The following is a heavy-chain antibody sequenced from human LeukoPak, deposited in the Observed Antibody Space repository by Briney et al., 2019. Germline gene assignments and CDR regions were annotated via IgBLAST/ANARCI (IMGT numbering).Heavy chain of an antibody. D-gene: IGHD7-27*01. J-gene: IGHJ3*02. CDR1: GFTFSSYW. V-gene: IGHV3-74*01. Sequence: PGGSLRLSCAASGFTFSSYWMHWVRQAPGKGLVWVSRINSDGSSTSYADSVKGRFTISRDNAKNTLYLQMNSLRAEDTAVYYCAFKGHRSLGTFDIWGQGTMVTVSS. CDR3: AFKGHRSLGTFDI. CDR2: INSDGSST.